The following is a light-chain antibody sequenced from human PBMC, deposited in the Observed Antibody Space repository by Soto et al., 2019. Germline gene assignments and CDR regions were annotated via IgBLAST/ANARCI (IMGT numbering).Light chain of an antibody. J-gene: IGKJ5*01. CDR1: QSVSSNN. CDR2: GAS. Sequence: EIVLTQSPGTLSLSPGETATLSCRASQSVSSNNLAWYHQKPGQTPSLLIYGASTRATGIPDRFSGSGSGTDFTLTISRLEPEDFTVYYCQQYDNSNTFGQGTRLEIE. CDR3: QQYDNSNT. V-gene: IGKV3-20*01.